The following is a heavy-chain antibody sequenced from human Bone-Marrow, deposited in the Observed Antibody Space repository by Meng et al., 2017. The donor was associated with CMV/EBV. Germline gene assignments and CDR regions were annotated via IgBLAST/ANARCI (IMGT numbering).Heavy chain of an antibody. J-gene: IGHJ4*02. Sequence: FTSYWIGWVRQMPGKGLEWMGIIYPGDSDTRYSPSFQGQVTISADKSISTAYLQWSSLKASDTAMYYCAGLRDYYDSSGYYGYYFDYWGQGTLVTVSS. CDR2: IYPGDSDT. CDR1: FTSYW. CDR3: AGLRDYYDSSGYYGYYFDY. D-gene: IGHD3-22*01. V-gene: IGHV5-51*01.